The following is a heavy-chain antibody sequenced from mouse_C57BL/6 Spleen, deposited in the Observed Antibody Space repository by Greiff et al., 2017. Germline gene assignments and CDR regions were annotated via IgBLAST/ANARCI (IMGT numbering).Heavy chain of an antibody. J-gene: IGHJ3*01. CDR2: ISSGGSYT. CDR1: GFTFSSYG. V-gene: IGHV5-6*02. Sequence: DVKLQESGGDLVKPGGSLKLSCAASGFTFSSYGMSWVRQTPDKRLEWVATISSGGSYTYYPDSVKGRFTISRDNAKNTLYLQMSSLKSEDTAMYYCAGDLYWGQGTLVTVSA. CDR3: AGDLY.